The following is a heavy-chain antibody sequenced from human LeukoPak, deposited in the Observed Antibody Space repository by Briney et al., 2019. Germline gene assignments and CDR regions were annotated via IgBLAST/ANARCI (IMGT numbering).Heavy chain of an antibody. J-gene: IGHJ6*02. V-gene: IGHV1-18*01. CDR2: ISAYNGNT. Sequence: ASVKVSCKASGYTFTSYGISWVRQAPGQGLEWMGWISAYNGNTNYAQKLQGRVTMTTDTSTSTAYMELRSLRSDYTAVYYCARDWGMTTATYYYGMDVCGQGTTVTVSS. CDR3: ARDWGMTTATYYYGMDV. CDR1: GYTFTSYG. D-gene: IGHD4-4*01.